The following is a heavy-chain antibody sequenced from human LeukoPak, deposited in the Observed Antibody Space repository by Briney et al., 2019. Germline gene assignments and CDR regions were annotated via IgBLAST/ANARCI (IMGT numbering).Heavy chain of an antibody. D-gene: IGHD4-17*01. CDR1: GYTFTSYY. J-gene: IGHJ6*02. CDR2: INPSDGST. Sequence: GASVKVSCKASGYTFTSYYIHWVRQAPGQGLEWMGVINPSDGSTTYAQKFQGRITMTRDTSTGTVYMELSSLRFEDTAEYYCARDYGDYVGYYYYYYGMDVWGQGTTVTVSS. CDR3: ARDYGDYVGYYYYYYGMDV. V-gene: IGHV1-46*01.